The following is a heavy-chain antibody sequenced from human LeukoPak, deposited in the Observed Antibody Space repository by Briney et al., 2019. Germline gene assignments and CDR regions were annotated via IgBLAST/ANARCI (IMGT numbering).Heavy chain of an antibody. D-gene: IGHD3-10*01. CDR1: GFTFSTYS. CDR3: ARGRSITILRGVAISDGFDI. V-gene: IGHV3-21*06. CDR2: IATSSDYI. J-gene: IGHJ3*02. Sequence: GGSLRLSCAASGFTFSTYSMNGVRQAPGKGLEWVSSIATSSDYIYYAGSLKGRFTISRDNAKNSLYQHMNSLRPDDTAVYYCARGRSITILRGVAISDGFDIWGQGTKVTVS.